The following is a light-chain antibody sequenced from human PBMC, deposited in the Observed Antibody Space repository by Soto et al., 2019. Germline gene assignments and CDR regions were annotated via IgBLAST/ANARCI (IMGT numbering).Light chain of an antibody. CDR2: DVN. V-gene: IGLV2-14*03. J-gene: IGLJ3*02. CDR3: SSYTTSGTWV. Sequence: QSALTQPASVSGSPGQSITISCTGTTSDVGGYNYVSWYQQHPGKAPKLMIFDVNNRPSGLSNRFSGSKSVNTASLTISGLHAEDEAHYYCSSYTTSGTWVFGGGTKVTVL. CDR1: TSDVGGYNY.